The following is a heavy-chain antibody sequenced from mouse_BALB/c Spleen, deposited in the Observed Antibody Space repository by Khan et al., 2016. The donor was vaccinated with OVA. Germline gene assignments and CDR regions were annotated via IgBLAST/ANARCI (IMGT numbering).Heavy chain of an antibody. CDR2: IDPFNGGT. J-gene: IGHJ3*01. CDR1: GYSFTNYY. D-gene: IGHD2-13*01. CDR3: TRLGTTGWFAY. V-gene: IGHV1S135*01. Sequence: EVQLKQSGPELMKPGASVKISCKASGYSFTNYYIHWVKQSHGQSLEWIGYIDPFNGGTNYNQKLKGTATLTVDKSSSTAYMHLSSLTSEDSAVYYCTRLGTTGWFAYWGQGTLVTVSA.